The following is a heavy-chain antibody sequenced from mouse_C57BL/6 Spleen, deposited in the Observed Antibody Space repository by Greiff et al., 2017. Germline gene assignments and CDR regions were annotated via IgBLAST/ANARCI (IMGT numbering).Heavy chain of an antibody. Sequence: EVKVVESEGGLVQPGSSMKLSCTASGFTFSDYYMAWVRQVPEKGLEWVANINYDGSSTYYLDSLKSRFIISRDNAKNILYLQMSSLKSEDTATYYCARGTDYYGSSYPFAYWGQGTLVTVS. CDR3: ARGTDYYGSSYPFAY. V-gene: IGHV5-16*01. D-gene: IGHD1-1*01. J-gene: IGHJ3*01. CDR2: INYDGSST. CDR1: GFTFSDYY.